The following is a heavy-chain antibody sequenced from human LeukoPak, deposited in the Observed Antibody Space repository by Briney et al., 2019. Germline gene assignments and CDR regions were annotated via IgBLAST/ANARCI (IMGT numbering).Heavy chain of an antibody. Sequence: ASVKVSCKASGYPFTGYFIHWVRQAPGLGLEWMGWINPNSGGTNYAQKFQGWVTMTRDTSINTAYMELSSLKSEDTAVYYCARLGRRGYSYGFYDYWGQGTLVTVSS. V-gene: IGHV1-2*04. CDR2: INPNSGGT. CDR1: GYPFTGYF. J-gene: IGHJ4*02. CDR3: ARLGRRGYSYGFYDY. D-gene: IGHD5-18*01.